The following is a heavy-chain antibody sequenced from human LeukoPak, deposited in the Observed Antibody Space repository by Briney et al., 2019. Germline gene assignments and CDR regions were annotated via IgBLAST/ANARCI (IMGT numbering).Heavy chain of an antibody. Sequence: SQTLSLTCTVSGVSISSGGNYWSWVRQHPEKGLEWIGCIYYSRTSYYNPSLRSRATISLDTSKNQFSLNLNSVTAADTAVYCATSYYGSGSYQPVWFDPWGQGTLVTVSS. J-gene: IGHJ5*02. CDR2: IYYSRTS. D-gene: IGHD3-10*01. CDR1: GVSISSGGNY. CDR3: ATSYYGSGSYQPVWFDP. V-gene: IGHV4-31*03.